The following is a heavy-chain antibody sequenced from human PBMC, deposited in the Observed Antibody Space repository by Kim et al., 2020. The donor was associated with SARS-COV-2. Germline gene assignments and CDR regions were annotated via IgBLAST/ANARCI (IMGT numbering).Heavy chain of an antibody. J-gene: IGHJ4*02. D-gene: IGHD5-12*01. CDR2: IYYSGST. CDR3: ARSRDGYNPTGY. CDR1: GGSISSGGYY. V-gene: IGHV4-31*03. Sequence: SETLSLTCTVSGGSISSGGYYWSWIRQHPGKGLEWIGYIYYSGSTYYNPSLKSRVTISVDTSKNQFSLKLSSVTAADTAVYYCARSRDGYNPTGYWGQGTLVTVSS.